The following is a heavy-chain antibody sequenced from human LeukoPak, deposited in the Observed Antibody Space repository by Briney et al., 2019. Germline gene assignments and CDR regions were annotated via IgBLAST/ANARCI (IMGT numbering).Heavy chain of an antibody. J-gene: IGHJ2*01. CDR1: GGSFSGFY. CDR2: INHSGST. CDR3: ARHQGVVDL. Sequence: SETLSLTCAVYGGSFSGFYWSWIRQPPGKGLEWIGEINHSGSTNYNASLKSRVTISVDTSKNQFSLKLSSVTAADTAVYYCARHQGVVDLWGRGSLVTVSS. D-gene: IGHD3-3*01. V-gene: IGHV4-34*01.